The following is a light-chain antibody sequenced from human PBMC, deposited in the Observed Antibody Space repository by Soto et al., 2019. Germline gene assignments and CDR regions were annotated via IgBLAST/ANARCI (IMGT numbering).Light chain of an antibody. CDR2: WAS. V-gene: IGKV4-1*01. J-gene: IGKJ1*01. Sequence: IVMTQSPDSLAVSLGERATINCKSSQRVLYSSSNKNYLAWYQQKPGQPPKLLIYWASTRESGVPDRFSGSGSGTDFTLTISSLHAEDVAVYYCQQYCSSPWTFGQATKVEIK. CDR1: QRVLYSSSNKNY. CDR3: QQYCSSPWT.